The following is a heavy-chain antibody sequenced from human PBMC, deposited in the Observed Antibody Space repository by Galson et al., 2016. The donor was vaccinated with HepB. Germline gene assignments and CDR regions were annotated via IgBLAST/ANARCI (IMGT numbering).Heavy chain of an antibody. Sequence: ETLSLTCGVYGGSFSGYYWNWIRQPPGKGLEWIGDINQSGGTNVNPSLKSRVTLSIDTFKNQFSLSLRSMTAADTATYYCARGRGRLRGVVKSKRAFDPWGPGTPV. J-gene: IGHJ5*02. CDR1: GGSFSGYY. CDR3: ARGRGRLRGVVKSKRAFDP. D-gene: IGHD3-10*01. CDR2: INQSGGT. V-gene: IGHV4-34*01.